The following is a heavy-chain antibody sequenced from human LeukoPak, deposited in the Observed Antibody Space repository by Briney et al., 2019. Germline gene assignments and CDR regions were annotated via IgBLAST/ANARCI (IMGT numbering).Heavy chain of an antibody. CDR2: ISSDGSRV. V-gene: IGHV3-74*01. D-gene: IGHD1-1*01. CDR1: GFTFSDYW. J-gene: IGHJ4*02. CDR3: ARLETTPYYFDY. Sequence: PGGSLRLSCAASGFTFSDYWMHWVRQAPGKGLVWVSRISSDGSRVTYADSVKGRFTISRDNAKNTLYLQMNSLRAEDTAVYYCARLETTPYYFDYWGQGTLVTVSS.